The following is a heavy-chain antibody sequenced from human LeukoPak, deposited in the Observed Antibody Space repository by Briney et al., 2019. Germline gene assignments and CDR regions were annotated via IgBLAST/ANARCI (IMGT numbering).Heavy chain of an antibody. D-gene: IGHD3-3*01. Sequence: GASVKVSCKASGFTFTDYYIHWVRQAPAQGLEWMGWINPNSGGTNYPQKFQGRVTMTRDKSISTAFMELANLRSDDTAVYYCAKATNDFCSGTTLPFDPWGQGTLVTVSS. CDR3: AKATNDFCSGTTLPFDP. J-gene: IGHJ5*02. CDR2: INPNSGGT. CDR1: GFTFTDYY. V-gene: IGHV1-2*02.